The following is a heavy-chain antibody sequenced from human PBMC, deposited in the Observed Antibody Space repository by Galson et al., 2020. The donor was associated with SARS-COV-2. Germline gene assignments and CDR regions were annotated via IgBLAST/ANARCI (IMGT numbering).Heavy chain of an antibody. V-gene: IGHV4-39*01. CDR3: ARLTGGPHGFVDP. CDR2: TNYIKST. J-gene: IGHJ5*02. D-gene: IGHD2-8*02. Sequence: SETLSLTCTVSGGSISSTTYYWGWIRQPPGKGLEWIGSTNYIKSTYYNPSIKSQLTISVDTSKNQFSLKLTSVTVADTAVYSCARLTGGPHGFVDPWGQGTLVTVSS. CDR1: GGSISSTTYY.